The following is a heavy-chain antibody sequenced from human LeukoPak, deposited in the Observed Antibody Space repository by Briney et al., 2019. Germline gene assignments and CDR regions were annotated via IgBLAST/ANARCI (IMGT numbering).Heavy chain of an antibody. Sequence: ASVKVSCKASGYTFTSYGISWVRQAPGQGLEWMGWISSYNDNTNYAQKFQGRVTMTKDTSTSTAYMELRSLRSDDTAVYYCAQSGSGSPIEHWGQGTLVTVSS. J-gene: IGHJ5*02. D-gene: IGHD3-10*01. CDR2: ISSYNDNT. CDR1: GYTFTSYG. V-gene: IGHV1-18*01. CDR3: AQSGSGSPIEH.